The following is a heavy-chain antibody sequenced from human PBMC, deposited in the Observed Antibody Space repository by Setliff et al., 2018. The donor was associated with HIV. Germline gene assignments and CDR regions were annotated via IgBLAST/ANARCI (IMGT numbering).Heavy chain of an antibody. CDR3: ARGLSFYDPGGFDY. Sequence: SETLSLTCTVSGDSISSYSWNWIRQPAGKGLEWIGHISYTGSTYYNPSLKSRLTISIDTSKKQFSLKLSSVTAADTAVYFCARGLSFYDPGGFDYWGQGTLVTVSS. J-gene: IGHJ4*02. D-gene: IGHD3-22*01. V-gene: IGHV4-59*06. CDR2: ISYTGST. CDR1: GDSISSYS.